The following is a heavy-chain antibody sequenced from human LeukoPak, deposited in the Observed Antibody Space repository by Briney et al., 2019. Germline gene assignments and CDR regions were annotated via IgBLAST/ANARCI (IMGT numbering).Heavy chain of an antibody. CDR3: ARGLSYSSSGDYFDY. D-gene: IGHD6-6*01. CDR1: GFTFSSYG. Sequence: GGSLRLSCAASGFTFSSYGMHWVRQAPGKGLEWVAFIRYDGSNKYYADSVKGRFTISRDNAKNSLYLQMNSLRAEDTAVYYCARGLSYSSSGDYFDYWGQGTLVTVSS. CDR2: IRYDGSNK. V-gene: IGHV3-30*02. J-gene: IGHJ4*02.